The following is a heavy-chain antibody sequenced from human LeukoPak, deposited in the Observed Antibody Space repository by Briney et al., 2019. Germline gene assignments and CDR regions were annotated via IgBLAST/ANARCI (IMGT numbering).Heavy chain of an antibody. CDR3: ARVDILTHSPDY. CDR1: GGSISSHY. CDR2: IYYSGST. D-gene: IGHD3-9*01. Sequence: SETLSLTCTVSGGSISSHYWSWIRQPPGKGLEWIGYIYYSGSTYYNPSLKSRVTISVDTSKNQFSLKLSSVTAADTAVYYCARVDILTHSPDYWGQGTLVTVSS. V-gene: IGHV4-59*08. J-gene: IGHJ4*02.